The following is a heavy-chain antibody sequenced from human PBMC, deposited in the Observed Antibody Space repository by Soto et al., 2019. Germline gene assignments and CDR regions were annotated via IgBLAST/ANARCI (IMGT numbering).Heavy chain of an antibody. CDR2: IIPIFGTA. V-gene: IGHV1-69*12. CDR3: ARVNGCISTSCWGDWFDP. J-gene: IGHJ5*02. CDR1: GGTFSSYA. Sequence: QVQLVQSGAEVKKPGSSVKVSCKASGGTFSSYAISWVRQAPGQGLEWTGGIIPIFGTANYAQKFQGRVTITADESTSTAYMELSSLRSEDTAVYYCARVNGCISTSCWGDWFDPWGQGTLVTVSS. D-gene: IGHD2-2*01.